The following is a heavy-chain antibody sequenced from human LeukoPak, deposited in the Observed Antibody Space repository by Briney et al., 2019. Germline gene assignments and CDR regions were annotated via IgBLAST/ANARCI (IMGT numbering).Heavy chain of an antibody. Sequence: GGSLRLSCAASGFTFSSYRMNWVRQAPGKGLEWVSYISSSSSTIYYADSVKGRFTISRDNAKNSLYLQMNSLRAEDTAVYYCARPRGCGTSRCNNFDYWGQGTLVTVSS. J-gene: IGHJ4*02. CDR1: GFTFSSYR. D-gene: IGHD2-21*01. V-gene: IGHV3-48*01. CDR3: ARPRGCGTSRCNNFDY. CDR2: ISSSSSTI.